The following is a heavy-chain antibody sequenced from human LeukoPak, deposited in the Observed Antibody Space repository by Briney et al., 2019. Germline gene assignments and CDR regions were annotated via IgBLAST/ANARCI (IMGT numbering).Heavy chain of an antibody. Sequence: GGSLRLSCAASGFTFSSYDMHWVRQATGKGLEWVSAIGTAGDTYYPGSVKGRFTISRENAKNSLYLQMNSLRAGDTAVYYCARGGSDYGGSLYYLDYWGQGTLVTVSS. CDR2: IGTAGDT. CDR3: ARGGSDYGGSLYYLDY. CDR1: GFTFSSYD. V-gene: IGHV3-13*04. J-gene: IGHJ4*02. D-gene: IGHD4-23*01.